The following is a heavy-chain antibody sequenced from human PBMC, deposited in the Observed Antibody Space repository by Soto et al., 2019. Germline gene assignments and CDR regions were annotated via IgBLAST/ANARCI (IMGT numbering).Heavy chain of an antibody. D-gene: IGHD2-15*01. CDR1: GYTFSDYA. Sequence: QVPLVQSGDEVKKPGASVKGSCQASGYTFSDYAISWVRQAPGQGLEWMGWISASTRNTDQAQNFQGRVIMTLDTSTDTAYTELRYRRSDDTAVYYCVRCYCSVGSCYACWHFDLWGRATLVTVSS. CDR2: ISASTRNT. J-gene: IGHJ2*01. V-gene: IGHV1-18*01. CDR3: VRCYCSVGSCYACWHFDL.